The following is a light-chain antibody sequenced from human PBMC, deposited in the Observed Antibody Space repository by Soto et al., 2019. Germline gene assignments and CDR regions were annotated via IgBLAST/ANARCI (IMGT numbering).Light chain of an antibody. CDR3: QQYNNWPPWT. V-gene: IGKV3-15*01. CDR2: GAS. J-gene: IGKJ1*01. CDR1: QSVSSN. Sequence: EIVMTQSPATLSVSPGERATLSCRASQSVSSNLAWYQQQPGQAPRLLIYGASTRATGIPARFSGSGSGTEVNLTISSLQSEDFAVYYCQQYNNWPPWTFGQGTKVEIK.